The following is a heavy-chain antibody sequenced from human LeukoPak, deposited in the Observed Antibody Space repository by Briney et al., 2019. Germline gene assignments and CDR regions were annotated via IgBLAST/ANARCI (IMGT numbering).Heavy chain of an antibody. Sequence: SETLSLTCAVYGGSFSGYYWSWIRQPPGKGLEWIGEINHSGSTNYNPSLKSRVTISVDTSKNQFSLKLNSVTAADTAVYYCARVYCSGGSRYSSRGWFDPWGQGTLVTVSS. V-gene: IGHV4-34*01. CDR3: ARVYCSGGSRYSSRGWFDP. J-gene: IGHJ5*02. CDR1: GGSFSGYY. D-gene: IGHD2-15*01. CDR2: INHSGST.